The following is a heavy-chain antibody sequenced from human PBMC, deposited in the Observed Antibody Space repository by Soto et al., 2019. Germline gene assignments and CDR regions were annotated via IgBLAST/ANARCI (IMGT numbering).Heavy chain of an antibody. J-gene: IGHJ1*01. Sequence: QITLKESGPTLVKPTQTLTLTCTFSGFSLSTRGVGVAWIRQPPGKAVEWLALIYWDDDKRYSPSLKSSLTITKNPSKTQVALRMTTMDLVAKAQIYCQPGNNYYLYFPHWGKGTLSPSPQ. D-gene: IGHD3-10*01. V-gene: IGHV2-5*02. CDR2: IYWDDDK. CDR3: QPGNNYYLYFPH. CDR1: GFSLSTRGVG.